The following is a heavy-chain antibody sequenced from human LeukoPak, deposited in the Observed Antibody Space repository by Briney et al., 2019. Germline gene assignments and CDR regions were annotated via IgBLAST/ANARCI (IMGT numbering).Heavy chain of an antibody. Sequence: AASVKVSCKASGYTFTGYYMHWVRQAPGQGLEWVGRINPNSGGTNYAQKFQGRVTMTRDTSISTAYMELSRLRSDDTAVYYCAREVPAARVPVGSVGWFDPWGQGTLVTVSS. V-gene: IGHV1-2*06. CDR2: INPNSGGT. CDR1: GYTFTGYY. D-gene: IGHD2-2*01. CDR3: AREVPAARVPVGSVGWFDP. J-gene: IGHJ5*02.